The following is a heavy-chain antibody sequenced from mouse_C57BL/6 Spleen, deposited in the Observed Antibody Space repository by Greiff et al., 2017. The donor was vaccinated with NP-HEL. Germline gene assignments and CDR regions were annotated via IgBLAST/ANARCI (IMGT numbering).Heavy chain of an antibody. Sequence: VQVVESGAELVKPGASVKLSCKASGYTFTEYTIHWVKQRSGQGLEWIGWFYPGSGSIKYNEKFKDKATLTADKSSSTVYMELSRLTSEDSAVYFCARHEDDLLLLGWFAYWGQGTLVTVSA. CDR3: ARHEDDLLLLGWFAY. CDR2: FYPGSGSI. J-gene: IGHJ3*01. CDR1: GYTFTEYT. D-gene: IGHD1-1*01. V-gene: IGHV1-62-2*01.